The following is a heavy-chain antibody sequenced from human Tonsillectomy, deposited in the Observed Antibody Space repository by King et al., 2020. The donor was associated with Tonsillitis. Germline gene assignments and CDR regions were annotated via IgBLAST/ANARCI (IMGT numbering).Heavy chain of an antibody. J-gene: IGHJ6*02. D-gene: IGHD3-16*01. CDR2: ITASGGSS. Sequence: VQLVESGGGLVQPGGSLRLSCAASGFTFNIYAMNWVRQAPGKGLEWVSGITASGGSSFYMDSVKGRFTVSRDNSKNTLYLEMHSLGAEDTGVYYCARGDFGGGGTYPYGLDACGHGTTVTVSS. CDR3: ARGDFGGGGTYPYGLDA. CDR1: GFTFNIYA. V-gene: IGHV3-23*04.